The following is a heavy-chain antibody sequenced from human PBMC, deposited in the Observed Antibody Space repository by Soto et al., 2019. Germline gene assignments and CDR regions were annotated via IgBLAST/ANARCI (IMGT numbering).Heavy chain of an antibody. D-gene: IGHD3-10*01. V-gene: IGHV1-2*04. CDR3: ARTMVRGVIIMDYYGMDV. CDR2: INPNSGGT. CDR1: GYTFTGYY. J-gene: IGHJ6*02. Sequence: ASVKVSCKASGYTFTGYYMHWLRQAPGQGLEWMGWINPNSGGTNYAQKFQGWVTMTRDTSISTAYMELSRLRSDDTAVYYCARTMVRGVIIMDYYGMDVWGQGTTVTVSS.